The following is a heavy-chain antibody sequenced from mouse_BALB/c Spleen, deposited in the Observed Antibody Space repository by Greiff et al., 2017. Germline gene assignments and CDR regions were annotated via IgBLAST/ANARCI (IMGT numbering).Heavy chain of an antibody. D-gene: IGHD1-2*01. CDR3: AREGYYGLWYFDV. J-gene: IGHJ1*01. Sequence: EVQLVESGPGLVKPSQSLSLTCSVTGYSITSGYYWNWIRQFPGNKLEWMGYISYDGSNNYNPSLKNRISITRDTSKNQFFLKLNSVTTEDTATYYCAREGYYGLWYFDVWGAGTTVTVSS. V-gene: IGHV3-6*02. CDR1: GYSITSGYY. CDR2: ISYDGSN.